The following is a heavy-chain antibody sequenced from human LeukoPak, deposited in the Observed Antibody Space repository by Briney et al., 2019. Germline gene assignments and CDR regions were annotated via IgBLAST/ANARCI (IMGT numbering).Heavy chain of an antibody. CDR1: GGSFSGYY. CDR3: ARGSYVWGSYRLDY. CDR2: VNHSGSA. V-gene: IGHV4-34*01. D-gene: IGHD3-16*02. J-gene: IGHJ4*02. Sequence: SETLSLTCAVYGGSFSGYYWSWIRQPPGKGLEWIGEVNHSGSANYNPSLKSRVTISVDTSKNQFSLKLSSVTAADTAVYYCARGSYVWGSYRLDYWGQGTLVTVSS.